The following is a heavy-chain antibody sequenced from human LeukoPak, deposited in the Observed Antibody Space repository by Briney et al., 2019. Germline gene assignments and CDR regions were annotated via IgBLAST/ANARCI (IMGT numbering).Heavy chain of an antibody. CDR2: IWYDGSRQ. D-gene: IGHD1-26*01. CDR3: ARDSGVVGAILDY. Sequence: PGGSLRLSCAASGFTFSSYAMHWVRQAPGKGLEWVAVIWYDGSRQYYIDSVKGRFTISRDDSKNTLYLQMNSLRAEDTAVYYCARDSGVVGAILDYWGQETLVTVSS. CDR1: GFTFSSYA. V-gene: IGHV3-33*08. J-gene: IGHJ4*02.